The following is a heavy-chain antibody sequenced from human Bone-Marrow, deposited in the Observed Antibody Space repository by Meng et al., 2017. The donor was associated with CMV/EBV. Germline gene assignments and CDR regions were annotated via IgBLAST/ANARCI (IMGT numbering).Heavy chain of an antibody. Sequence: LSRYSMKWVRQAPGKGLEWVSSISSSSSYIYYADSVKGRFTISRDNAKNSLYLQMNSLRAEDTAVYYCARGYCSSTSCYRPPYYFDYWGQGTLVTVSS. CDR1: LSRYS. CDR3: ARGYCSSTSCYRPPYYFDY. V-gene: IGHV3-21*01. D-gene: IGHD2-2*02. CDR2: ISSSSSYI. J-gene: IGHJ4*02.